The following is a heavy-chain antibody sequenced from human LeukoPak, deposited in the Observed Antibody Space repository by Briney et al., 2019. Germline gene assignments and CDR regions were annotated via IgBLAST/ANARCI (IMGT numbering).Heavy chain of an antibody. CDR1: GGSFSGYY. CDR3: ARGRIQLWLRGGWFDP. V-gene: IGHV4-34*01. Sequence: SETLSLTCAVYGGSFSGYYWSWIRQPPGKGLEWIGEINHSGSTNYNPSLKSRVTISVDTSKNQFSLKLSSLTAADTAVYYCARGRIQLWLRGGWFDPWGQGTLVTVSS. J-gene: IGHJ5*02. D-gene: IGHD5-18*01. CDR2: INHSGST.